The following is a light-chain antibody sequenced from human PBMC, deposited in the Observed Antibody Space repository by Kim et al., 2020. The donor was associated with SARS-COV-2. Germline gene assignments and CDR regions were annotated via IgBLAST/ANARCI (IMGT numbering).Light chain of an antibody. CDR3: QTWDTNTAH. CDR2: QDD. J-gene: IGLJ2*01. CDR1: NLGDKY. V-gene: IGLV3-1*01. Sequence: VSPGQTVSINCSGDNLGDKYTSWYQQKPGQSPVAVIYQDDKRPSGIPERFSGSNSGNTATLTISGTQAMDEADYYCQTWDTNTAHFGGGTQLTVL.